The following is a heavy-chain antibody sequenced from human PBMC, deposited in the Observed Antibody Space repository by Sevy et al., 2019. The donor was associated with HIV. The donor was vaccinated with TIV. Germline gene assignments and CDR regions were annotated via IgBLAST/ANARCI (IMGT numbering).Heavy chain of an antibody. CDR3: TKVDVVVPVADYGLDV. Sequence: GGSLRLSCAASGFTFSIYAMSWVRQAPGKGLEWVSSISRSGGSTNYADSVKGRLTISGANSKSTLFLQMNSLRGKDTAVYYCTKVDVVVPVADYGLDVWGQGTTVTVSS. CDR1: GFTFSIYA. D-gene: IGHD2-2*01. J-gene: IGHJ6*02. V-gene: IGHV3-23*01. CDR2: ISRSGGST.